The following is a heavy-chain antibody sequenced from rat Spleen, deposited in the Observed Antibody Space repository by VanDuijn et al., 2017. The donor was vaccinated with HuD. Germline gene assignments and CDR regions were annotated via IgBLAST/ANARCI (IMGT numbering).Heavy chain of an antibody. J-gene: IGHJ2*01. CDR3: ASGIHDF. D-gene: IGHD1-4*01. V-gene: IGHV2-16*01. CDR2: IWDNGGT. CDR1: GFSLTSYG. Sequence: QVQLKESGPGLVQPSQTLSLTCTVSGFSLTSYGVSWIRQSPGKGLEWMGVIWDNGGTDYASSLKSRLSISRDTSRDQVFLKMSSLQIEDTAMYFCASGIHDFWGQGVMVTVSS.